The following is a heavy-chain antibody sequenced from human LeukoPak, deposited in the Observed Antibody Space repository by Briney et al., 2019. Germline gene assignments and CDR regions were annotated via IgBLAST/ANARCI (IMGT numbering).Heavy chain of an antibody. CDR1: GFTFSSYG. CDR3: AKGKGMITFGGVIALWYFDY. CDR2: IRYDGSNK. J-gene: IGHJ4*02. V-gene: IGHV3-30*02. Sequence: PGGSLRLSCAASGFTFSSYGMHWVRQAPGKGLEWVAFIRYDGSNKYYADSVKGRFTISRDNSKNTLYLQMNSLRAEDTAVYYCAKGKGMITFGGVIALWYFDYWGQGTLVTVSS. D-gene: IGHD3-16*02.